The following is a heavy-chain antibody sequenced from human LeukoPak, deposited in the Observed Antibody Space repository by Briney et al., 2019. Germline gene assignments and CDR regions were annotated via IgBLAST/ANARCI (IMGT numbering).Heavy chain of an antibody. Sequence: SETLSLTCTVSGGTISSSSYYWGWIRQPPGKGLEWIGSIYYSGSTYYNPSLKSRLTMSVDRSKNQFSLNLSSVTAADTAVYYCAREVAGSPNNWFDPWGQGTLVTVSS. CDR2: IYYSGST. J-gene: IGHJ5*02. CDR1: GGTISSSSYY. CDR3: AREVAGSPNNWFDP. V-gene: IGHV4-39*07. D-gene: IGHD3-10*01.